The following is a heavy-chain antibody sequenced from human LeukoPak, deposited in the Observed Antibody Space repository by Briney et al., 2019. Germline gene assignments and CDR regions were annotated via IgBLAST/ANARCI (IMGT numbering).Heavy chain of an antibody. CDR2: IYSSGNT. Sequence: GGSLRLSCAASGFTVSSNYMSWVRQAPGKGLEWVLVIYSSGNTYYADSVKGRFTISRDNSKNTLSLQMNGLRAEDTAVYYCARNILFAFDTWGQGTMVTVSS. J-gene: IGHJ3*02. CDR3: ARNILFAFDT. CDR1: GFTVSSNY. V-gene: IGHV3-66*01.